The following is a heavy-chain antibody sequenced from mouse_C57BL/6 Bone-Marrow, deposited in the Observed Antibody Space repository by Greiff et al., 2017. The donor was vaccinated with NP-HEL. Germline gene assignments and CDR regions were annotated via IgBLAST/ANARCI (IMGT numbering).Heavy chain of an antibody. J-gene: IGHJ3*01. CDR2: ISSGGDYI. Sequence: EVKLEESGEGLVKPGGSLKLSCAASGFTFSSYAMSWVRQTPEKRLEWVAYISSGGDYIYYADTVKGRFTISRDNARNTLYLQMSSLKSEDTAMYYCTRDHQLFIAYWGQGTLVTVSA. D-gene: IGHD4-1*02. CDR3: TRDHQLFIAY. CDR1: GFTFSSYA. V-gene: IGHV5-9-1*02.